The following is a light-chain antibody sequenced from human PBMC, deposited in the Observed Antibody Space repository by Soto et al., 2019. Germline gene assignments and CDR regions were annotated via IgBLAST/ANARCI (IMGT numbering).Light chain of an antibody. CDR3: QQGASFPRT. V-gene: IGKV1-12*01. CDR2: AAS. Sequence: EIQMTQSPSSVSASVGDTVTITCRASQAVSTWLAWYQQKPGGAPKLLIYAASTLQSGVPSRFSGSGSGTDFTLTIRSLQPEDFATYYCQQGASFPRTFGGGTKVEIK. CDR1: QAVSTW. J-gene: IGKJ4*01.